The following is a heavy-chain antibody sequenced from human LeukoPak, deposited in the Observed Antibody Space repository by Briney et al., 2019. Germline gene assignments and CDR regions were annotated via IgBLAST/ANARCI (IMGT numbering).Heavy chain of an antibody. CDR1: GGTFSSYA. D-gene: IGHD5-18*01. CDR3: ARGLVGGYSHGYPYYYGMDV. Sequence: GSSVKVSCKASGGTFSSYAISWVRQAPGQGLEWMGRIIPILGIANYAQKFQGRVTITADKSTSTAYMELSSLRSEDTAVYYCARGLVGGYSHGYPYYYGMDVWGQGTTVTVSS. CDR2: IIPILGIA. J-gene: IGHJ6*02. V-gene: IGHV1-69*04.